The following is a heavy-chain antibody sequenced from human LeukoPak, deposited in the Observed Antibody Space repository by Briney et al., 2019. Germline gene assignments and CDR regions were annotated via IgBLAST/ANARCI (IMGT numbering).Heavy chain of an antibody. D-gene: IGHD3-22*01. Sequence: SETLSLTCTVCGGSISSYYWSWIRQPPGKGLEWIGYIYYSGSTNYNPSLKSRVTISVDTSKNQFSLKLSSVTAADTAVYYCARDLLYDSSGCAFDIWGQGTMVTVSS. V-gene: IGHV4-59*01. J-gene: IGHJ3*02. CDR2: IYYSGST. CDR3: ARDLLYDSSGCAFDI. CDR1: GGSISSYY.